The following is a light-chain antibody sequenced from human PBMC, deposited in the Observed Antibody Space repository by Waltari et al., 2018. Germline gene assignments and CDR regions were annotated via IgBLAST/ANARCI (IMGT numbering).Light chain of an antibody. V-gene: IGLV1-40*01. CDR3: QSYDSSLTAWV. J-gene: IGLJ3*02. Sequence: QSVLTQPPSVPGAPGPRVTIPCTGSSSNLGAGHDVHRYQQLPGPAPKLLIYVNTNPPSGVPDRISASKSGTSASLAITGLQAEDEADYYCQSYDSSLTAWVFGGGTKLTVL. CDR2: VNT. CDR1: SSNLGAGHD.